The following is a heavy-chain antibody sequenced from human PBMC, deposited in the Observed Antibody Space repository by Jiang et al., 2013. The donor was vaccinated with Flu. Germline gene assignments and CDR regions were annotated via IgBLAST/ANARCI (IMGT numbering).Heavy chain of an antibody. D-gene: IGHD6-13*01. CDR2: YRSKWYN. J-gene: IGHJ4*02. V-gene: IGHV6-1*01. CDR3: AREGVEAAAGFDY. Sequence: YRSKWYNDYAVSVKSRITINPDTSKNQFSLQLNSVTPEDTAVYYCAREGVEAAAGFDYWGQGTLVTVSS.